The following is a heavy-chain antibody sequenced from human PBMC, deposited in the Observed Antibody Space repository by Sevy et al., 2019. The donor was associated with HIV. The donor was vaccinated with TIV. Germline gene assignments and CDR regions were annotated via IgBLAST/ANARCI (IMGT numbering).Heavy chain of an antibody. J-gene: IGHJ4*02. CDR3: ARDSPPYTSTFSSSYV. CDR1: GFNFNDYW. V-gene: IGHV3-7*03. D-gene: IGHD6-6*01. Sequence: GESLKISCAASGFNFNDYWMNWVRQAPGKGLEWVANINQDGSAKYYVDSAKGRFTISRDNAKNSLYLQMNSLRADDTAVYYCARDSPPYTSTFSSSYVWGQGPLVTVSS. CDR2: INQDGSAK.